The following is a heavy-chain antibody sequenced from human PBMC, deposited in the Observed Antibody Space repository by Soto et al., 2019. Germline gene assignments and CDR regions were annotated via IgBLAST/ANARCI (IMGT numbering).Heavy chain of an antibody. Sequence: SETLSLTCTVSGGSISSNSYYWGWIRQPPGKGLEWIGSIYYSGSTYYNPSLKSRVTISVDTSKNQFSLKLSSVTAADTAVYYCARTLFGYSYGFFDYWGQGTLVTVSS. CDR2: IYYSGST. CDR1: GGSISSNSYY. J-gene: IGHJ4*02. D-gene: IGHD5-18*01. CDR3: ARTLFGYSYGFFDY. V-gene: IGHV4-39*01.